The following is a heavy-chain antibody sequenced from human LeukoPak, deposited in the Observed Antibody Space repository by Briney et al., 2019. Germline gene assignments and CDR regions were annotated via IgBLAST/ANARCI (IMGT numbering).Heavy chain of an antibody. CDR2: ITTSDGNT. CDR3: AKDGGLWVSAHWGDS. D-gene: IGHD7-27*01. J-gene: IGHJ4*02. Sequence: GGSLRLSCAASGFTFSSYTMSWVRQAPGKGLKWVSTITTSDGNTYYADSVKGRFTASRDNSKNTLFLQMDSLRAEDTAVYYCAKDGGLWVSAHWGDSWGRGTLVTVSS. V-gene: IGHV3-23*01. CDR1: GFTFSSYT.